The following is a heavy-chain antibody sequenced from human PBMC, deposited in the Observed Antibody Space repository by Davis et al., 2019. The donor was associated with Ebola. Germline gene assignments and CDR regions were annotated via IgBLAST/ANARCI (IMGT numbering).Heavy chain of an antibody. V-gene: IGHV3-21*01. CDR3: ARASKELYARADAFDI. J-gene: IGHJ3*02. Sequence: GESLKISCAASGFTFSNAWMSWVRQAPGKGLEWVSSISSSSSYIYYADSVKGRFTISRDNAKNSLYLQMNSLRAEDTAVYYCARASKELYARADAFDIWGQGTMVTVSS. D-gene: IGHD1-7*01. CDR1: GFTFSNAW. CDR2: ISSSSSYI.